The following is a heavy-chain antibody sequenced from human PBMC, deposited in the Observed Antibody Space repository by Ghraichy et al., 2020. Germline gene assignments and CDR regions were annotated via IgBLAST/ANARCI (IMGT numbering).Heavy chain of an antibody. CDR1: GFTFSHYW. D-gene: IGHD4-17*01. Sequence: ETLSLTCVASGFTFSHYWMTWVRQAPGKGLEWVANIKQDGGGKYYVDSVRGRFTISRDNAKNSLYLQMNSLRADDTAVYYCAREEYGAHFDYWGQGTLVTVSS. CDR3: AREEYGAHFDY. J-gene: IGHJ4*02. CDR2: IKQDGGGK. V-gene: IGHV3-7*03.